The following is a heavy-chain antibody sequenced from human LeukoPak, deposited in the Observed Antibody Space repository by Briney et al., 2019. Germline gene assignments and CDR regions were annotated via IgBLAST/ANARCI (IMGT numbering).Heavy chain of an antibody. CDR1: GFTFSSYA. Sequence: GGTLRLSCAASGFTFSSYAMHWVRQAPGKGLEYVSAISSNGGSTYYANSVKGRFTISRDNSKNTLYLQMGSLRAEDTAVYYCARSFSQQASINWGQGTLVTVSS. CDR2: ISSNGGST. V-gene: IGHV3-64*01. CDR3: ARSFSQQASIN. J-gene: IGHJ4*02. D-gene: IGHD3-3*02.